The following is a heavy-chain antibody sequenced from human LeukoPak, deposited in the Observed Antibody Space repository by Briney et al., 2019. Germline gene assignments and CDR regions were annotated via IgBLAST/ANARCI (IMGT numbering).Heavy chain of an antibody. CDR2: IYYSGST. D-gene: IGHD4-11*01. J-gene: IGHJ5*02. CDR3: ARARLQYHNWFDP. V-gene: IGHV4-31*03. CDR1: GGSISSGGYY. Sequence: SETLSLTCTVSGGSISSGGYYWSWIRQHPGKGLEWIGYIYYSGSTYYNPSLKSRVTISVDTSKNQFSLKLSSVTAADTAVYYCARARLQYHNWFDPWGQGTLVTVSS.